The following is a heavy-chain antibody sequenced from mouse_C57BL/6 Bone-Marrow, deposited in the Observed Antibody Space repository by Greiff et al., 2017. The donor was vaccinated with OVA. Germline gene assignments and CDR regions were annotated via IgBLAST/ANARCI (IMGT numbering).Heavy chain of an antibody. D-gene: IGHD1-1*01. Sequence: EVQGVESGGGLVQPGDSLSLSCAASGFTFTNYYMSWVRQPPGKALEWLAFIRNKPNGSTTAYSASVKGRFTISRDNSQSILYLQMKARRAEDSATYYCARYKGRVAVDDFDYWGQGTALTVSS. CDR2: IRNKPNGSTT. CDR1: GFTFTNYY. J-gene: IGHJ2*01. V-gene: IGHV7-3*01. CDR3: ARYKGRVAVDDFDY.